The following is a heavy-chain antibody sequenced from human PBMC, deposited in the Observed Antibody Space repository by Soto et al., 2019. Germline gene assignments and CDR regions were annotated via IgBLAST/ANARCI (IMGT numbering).Heavy chain of an antibody. Sequence: VASVKVSSKASGYTFTSYYIHWVRQAPGEDLEWMGIINPSGGSTSYAQKFQGRVTMTRDTSTSTVYMELSSLRSEDTAVYYCARALDSGSYYKYYYGMDVWGQGTTVTVSS. CDR2: INPSGGST. D-gene: IGHD1-26*01. CDR1: GYTFTSYY. J-gene: IGHJ6*02. CDR3: ARALDSGSYYKYYYGMDV. V-gene: IGHV1-46*01.